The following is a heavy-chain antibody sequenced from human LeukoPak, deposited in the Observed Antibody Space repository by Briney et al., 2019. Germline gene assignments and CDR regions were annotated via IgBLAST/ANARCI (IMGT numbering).Heavy chain of an antibody. CDR2: IYYSGST. CDR3: ARSGDYAWYFDL. V-gene: IGHV4-4*02. J-gene: IGHJ2*01. D-gene: IGHD2-21*02. CDR1: GGSITSSNW. Sequence: AETLSLTCAVSGGSITSSNWWSWVRQPPGRGLEGIGSIYYSGSTYYNPSLKSRVTISVDTSKNQFSLKLSSVTAADTAVYYCARSGDYAWYFDLWGRGTLVTVSS.